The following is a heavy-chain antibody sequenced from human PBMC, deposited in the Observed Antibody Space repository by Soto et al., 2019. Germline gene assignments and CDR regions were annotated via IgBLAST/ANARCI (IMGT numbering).Heavy chain of an antibody. J-gene: IGHJ3*02. CDR3: AKATATGGGAFDI. D-gene: IGHD2-8*02. CDR1: GFICSSYD. CDR2: ILVDGRT. Sequence: GGSLRLSCAASGFICSSYDMSWVRQSPGKGLEWVSTILVDGRTFYVDSVKGRFTISRDSSKNTVYLQMNSLTAGDTALYYCAKATATGGGAFDIRGQGTMVTVSS. V-gene: IGHV3-23*01.